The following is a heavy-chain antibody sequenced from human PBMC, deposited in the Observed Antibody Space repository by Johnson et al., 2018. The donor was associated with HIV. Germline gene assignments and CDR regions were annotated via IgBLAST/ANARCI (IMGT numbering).Heavy chain of an antibody. CDR1: GFTFSSYG. J-gene: IGHJ3*02. V-gene: IGHV3-30*19. CDR3: ARPSVMTTLTTTPWAFNI. D-gene: IGHD4-17*01. Sequence: QMLLVESGGGVVQPGRSLRLSCVASGFTFSSYGMHWVRQATGKGLEWVAIISYDGSYKFYADSVKGRFTISRDNSKNTLYLQMNSLRAEDTAVYYCARPSVMTTLTTTPWAFNIWGQGTMVTVSS. CDR2: ISYDGSYK.